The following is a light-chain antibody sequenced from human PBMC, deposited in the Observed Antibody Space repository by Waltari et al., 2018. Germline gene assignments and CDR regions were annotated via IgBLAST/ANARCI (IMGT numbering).Light chain of an antibody. CDR2: AAS. CDR1: QGICSY. J-gene: IGKJ4*01. Sequence: IQLTQSPSSLSASVGDRVTITCRASQGICSYLAWYQQKPGKAPKLLIYAASTLQSGVPSRFSGSGSGTDLTLTISSLQPEDFATYYCQQLNSYPPALTFGGGTKVEIK. CDR3: QQLNSYPPALT. V-gene: IGKV1-9*01.